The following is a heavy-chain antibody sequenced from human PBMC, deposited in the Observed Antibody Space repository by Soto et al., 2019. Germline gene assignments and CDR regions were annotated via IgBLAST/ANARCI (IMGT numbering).Heavy chain of an antibody. J-gene: IGHJ5*02. Sequence: QVQLVQSGAEVKKPGASVKVSCKASGYTFTSYDINWVRQATGQGLEWMGWMNPNSGNTGYAQKFQGRVTMTRNTSISTAYLELSSLRAEDTAVYYCARERSAAGTGWFDPWGQGTLVTVSS. CDR3: ARERSAAGTGWFDP. V-gene: IGHV1-8*01. CDR1: GYTFTSYD. D-gene: IGHD6-13*01. CDR2: MNPNSGNT.